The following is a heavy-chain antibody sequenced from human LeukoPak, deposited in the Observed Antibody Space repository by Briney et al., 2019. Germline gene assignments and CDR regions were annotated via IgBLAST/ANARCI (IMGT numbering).Heavy chain of an antibody. CDR1: GFTFSNAW. V-gene: IGHV3-15*01. D-gene: IGHD1-26*01. Sequence: GGSLRLSCAASGFTFSNAWMSWVRQAPGKGLEWVGRIMTKTDGETTGYAAPVRGRFTISRDDSENTLYLQMKGLKTEDTAIYYCTTSGTTTTRFVDYWGQGTLVTVSS. CDR2: IMTKTDGETT. CDR3: TTSGTTTTRFVDY. J-gene: IGHJ4*02.